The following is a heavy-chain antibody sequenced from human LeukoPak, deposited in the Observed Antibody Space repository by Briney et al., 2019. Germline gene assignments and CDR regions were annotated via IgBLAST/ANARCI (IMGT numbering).Heavy chain of an antibody. V-gene: IGHV4-59*02. J-gene: IGHJ4*02. CDR1: GGSVSDYY. D-gene: IGHD7-27*01. CDR3: ASRKLGNDY. CDR2: IYHTGST. Sequence: SETLSLTCTISGGSVSDYYWSWIRQSPGKGLEWIGYIYHTGSTSYSPSLKSRVTISADTSQNQFSLKLSSVTAADTAVYYCASRKLGNDYWGQGTLVTVPS.